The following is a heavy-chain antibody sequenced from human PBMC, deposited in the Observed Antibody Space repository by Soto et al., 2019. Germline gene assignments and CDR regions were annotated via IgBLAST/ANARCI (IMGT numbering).Heavy chain of an antibody. CDR2: IYYSGST. CDR1: GGSISSGGYY. V-gene: IGHV4-31*03. D-gene: IGHD4-4*01. J-gene: IGHJ5*02. Sequence: LSLTCTVSGGSISSGGYYWSWIRQHPGKGLEWIGYIYYSGSTYYNPSLKSRVTISVDTSKNQFSLKLSSVTAADTAVYYCARAKDSNYVHWFDPWGQGTLVTVSS. CDR3: ARAKDSNYVHWFDP.